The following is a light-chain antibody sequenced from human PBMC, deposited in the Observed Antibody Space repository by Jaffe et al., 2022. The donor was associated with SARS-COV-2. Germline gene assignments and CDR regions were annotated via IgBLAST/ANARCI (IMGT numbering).Light chain of an antibody. J-gene: IGLJ3*02. CDR1: SSDIGGHNF. V-gene: IGLV2-14*01. Sequence: QSALTQPASVSGSPGQSITISCTGTSSDIGGHNFVSWYQQNPGMAPKLIIYEVTNRPSGVSNRFSASKSGNTASLIISELQAEDEADYYCSSKTASSTLVFGGGTKLTVL. CDR3: SSKTASSTLV. CDR2: EVT.